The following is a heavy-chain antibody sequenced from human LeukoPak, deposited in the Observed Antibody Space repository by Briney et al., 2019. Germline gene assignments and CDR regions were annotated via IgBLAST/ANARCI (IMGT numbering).Heavy chain of an antibody. V-gene: IGHV4-39*07. CDR1: GGSISSGTYY. Sequence: PSETLSLTCTVSGGSISSGTYYWGWIRQPPWKGLEWIGSIRYSGSTYYNPSLKSRVTISVDTSKNQFSLKVSSVTAADTAVYFCARDVRARSIAAPLHWGQGTLVTVSS. CDR3: ARDVRARSIAAPLH. CDR2: IRYSGST. D-gene: IGHD6-13*01. J-gene: IGHJ4*02.